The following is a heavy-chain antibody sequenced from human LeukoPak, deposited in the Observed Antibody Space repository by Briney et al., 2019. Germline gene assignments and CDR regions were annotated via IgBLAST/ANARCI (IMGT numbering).Heavy chain of an antibody. J-gene: IGHJ4*02. D-gene: IGHD3-10*01. CDR2: IYYSGST. Sequence: TSETLSLTCTVSGGSISSSSYYRGWIRQPPGKGLEWIESIYYSGSTYYNPSLKSRVTISVDTYKNQFSLKLSSVTAADTAVYYCARQPAMVRGVIIIWLYYFDYWGQGTLVTVSS. V-gene: IGHV4-39*01. CDR1: GGSISSSSYY. CDR3: ARQPAMVRGVIIIWLYYFDY.